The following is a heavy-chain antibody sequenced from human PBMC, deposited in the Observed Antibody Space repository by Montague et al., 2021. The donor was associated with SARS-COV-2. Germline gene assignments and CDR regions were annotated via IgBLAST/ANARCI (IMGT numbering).Heavy chain of an antibody. CDR1: GFMFGDYA. V-gene: IGHV3-9*01. CDR2: ISWNSGYI. Sequence: SPRFSCAASGFMFGDYALHWVRQAPGKGLEWVSAISWNSGYIDYSGSVKGRFTISRDNDKNSLYLEMNSLSAEDTALYYCAKGAAKTFYYNGMNVWGQGTTVTVSS. J-gene: IGHJ6*02. D-gene: IGHD6-25*01. CDR3: AKGAAKTFYYNGMNV.